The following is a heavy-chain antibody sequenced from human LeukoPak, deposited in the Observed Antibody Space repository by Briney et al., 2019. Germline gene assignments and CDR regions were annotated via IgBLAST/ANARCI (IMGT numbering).Heavy chain of an antibody. J-gene: IGHJ5*02. CDR3: ARSSSSHRAWFDP. D-gene: IGHD6-6*01. CDR1: GGSISSYY. CDR2: IYYSGST. V-gene: IGHV4-59*08. Sequence: SETLSLTCTVSGGSISSYYWSWIRQPPGKGLEWIGYIYYSGSTNYNPSLKSRVTISVDTSKNQFPLKLSSVTAADTAVYYCARSSSSHRAWFDPWGQGTLVTVSS.